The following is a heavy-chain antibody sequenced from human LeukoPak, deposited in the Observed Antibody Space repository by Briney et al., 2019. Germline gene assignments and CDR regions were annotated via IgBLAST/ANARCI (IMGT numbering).Heavy chain of an antibody. CDR3: VRGSSYIAVTNRGGWSDP. Sequence: SETLSLTCTVSGSSISSVSNDYWTWIRQSPGKGLEWIGYIYFTGNTNYNPSLKSRVTMSLDSPKNQFSLKLTSVTAADTGVYYCVRGSSYIAVTNRGGWSDPWGQGTLVTVSS. CDR2: IYFTGNT. CDR1: GSSISSVSNDY. V-gene: IGHV4-61*01. D-gene: IGHD6-19*01. J-gene: IGHJ5*02.